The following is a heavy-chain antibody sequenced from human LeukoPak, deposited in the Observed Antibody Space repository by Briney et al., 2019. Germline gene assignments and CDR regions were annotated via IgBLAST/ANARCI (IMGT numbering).Heavy chain of an antibody. CDR3: AKDKGCSSTSCYTGFVDV. V-gene: IGHV3-23*01. J-gene: IGHJ6*04. Sequence: EGSLRLSCAASGFTFSSYAMSWVRQAPGKGLEWVSAISGSGGSTYYADSVKGRFTISRDNSKNTLYLQMNSLRAEDTAVYYCAKDKGCSSTSCYTGFVDVWGKGTTVTVSS. CDR2: ISGSGGST. CDR1: GFTFSSYA. D-gene: IGHD2-2*02.